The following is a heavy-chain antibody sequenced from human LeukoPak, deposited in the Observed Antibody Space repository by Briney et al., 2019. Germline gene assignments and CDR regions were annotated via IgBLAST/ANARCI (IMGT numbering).Heavy chain of an antibody. Sequence: PSETLSLTCTVSGGSISSYYWSWIRQPPGKGLGWIGYIYYSGSTYYNPSLKSRVTMSVDTSKNQFSLKLSSVTAADTAVYYCARDVLLWFGEFHTDNWFDPWGQGTLVTVSS. V-gene: IGHV4-59*12. CDR3: ARDVLLWFGEFHTDNWFDP. CDR2: IYYSGST. CDR1: GGSISSYY. D-gene: IGHD3-10*01. J-gene: IGHJ5*02.